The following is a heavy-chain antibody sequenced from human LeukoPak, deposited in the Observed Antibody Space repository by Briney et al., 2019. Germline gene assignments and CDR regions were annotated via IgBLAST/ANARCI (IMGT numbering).Heavy chain of an antibody. CDR2: IYTSGST. V-gene: IGHV4-61*02. Sequence: SETLSLTCTVSGGSISSGSYYWSWIRQPAGKGLEWIGRIYTSGSTNYNPSLKSRVTISVDTSKNQFSLKLSSVTAADTAVYYCARDYTGSYYYYYMDVWGKGTTVTVSS. D-gene: IGHD2-8*02. CDR3: ARDYTGSYYYYYMDV. CDR1: GGSISSGSYY. J-gene: IGHJ6*03.